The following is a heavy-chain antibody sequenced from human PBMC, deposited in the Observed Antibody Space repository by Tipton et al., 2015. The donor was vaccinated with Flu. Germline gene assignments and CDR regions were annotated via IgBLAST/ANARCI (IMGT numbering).Heavy chain of an antibody. CDR3: ARASGVLEWRSWTFDY. Sequence: TLSLTCTVSAGSISTYYWSWIRQPPGKGLEWIGYFYYGETTKYNPSLKSRVTISIDTSKNQFSLNLSSVTAADTAVYYCARASGVLEWRSWTFDYWGKGTLVTVSS. CDR1: AGSISTYY. D-gene: IGHD3-3*01. J-gene: IGHJ4*02. CDR2: FYYGETT. V-gene: IGHV4-59*01.